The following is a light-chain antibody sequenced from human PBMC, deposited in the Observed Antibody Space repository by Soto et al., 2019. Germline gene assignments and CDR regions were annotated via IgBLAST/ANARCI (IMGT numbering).Light chain of an antibody. CDR2: EAS. V-gene: IGKV1-33*01. CDR3: QQFDEPNLT. Sequence: DIQMTQSPSSLSASVGDRVIITCQASQDISNYLNWFQQKPGKAPNLLIYEASTLEEGVPSRFSGSGSGTHFTLTISSLQPGDVATYFCQQFDEPNLTFGGGTKVEIK. CDR1: QDISNY. J-gene: IGKJ4*01.